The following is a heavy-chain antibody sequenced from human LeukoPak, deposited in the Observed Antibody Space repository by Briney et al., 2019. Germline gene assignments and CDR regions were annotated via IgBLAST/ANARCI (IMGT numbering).Heavy chain of an antibody. V-gene: IGHV3-66*01. CDR1: GLSVSSNY. CDR3: ARSFYDILIGYYQYFDY. Sequence: GGSLRLSCVASGLSVSSNYMSWVRQAPGKGLEWVSVIYRDGSSYYAESVKGRFTISGDNSKSTLYIQMNSLRAEDTAVYYCARSFYDILIGYYQYFDYWGQGTLVTVSS. D-gene: IGHD3-9*01. CDR2: IYRDGSS. J-gene: IGHJ4*02.